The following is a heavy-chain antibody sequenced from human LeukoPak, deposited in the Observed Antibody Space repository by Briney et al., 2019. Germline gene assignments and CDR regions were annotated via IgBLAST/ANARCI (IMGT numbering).Heavy chain of an antibody. D-gene: IGHD3-10*01. Sequence: SETLSLTCTVSGGSISSYYWSWIRQPPGKGLEWIGYIYDSGSTNYNPSLKSRVTISVDKSKNQFSLKLSSVTAADTAVYYCARAHYYGSGSYYRDQYNWFDPWGQGTLVTVSS. CDR3: ARAHYYGSGSYYRDQYNWFDP. CDR1: GGSISSYY. J-gene: IGHJ5*02. V-gene: IGHV4-59*12. CDR2: IYDSGST.